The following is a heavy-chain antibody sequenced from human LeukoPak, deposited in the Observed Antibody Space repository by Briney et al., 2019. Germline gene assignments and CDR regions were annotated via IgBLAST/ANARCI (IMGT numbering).Heavy chain of an antibody. Sequence: GESLKISCKGSGYRFTSYWIAWVRQMPGKGLEWMGIIYPGDSESRYSPSFQGQVTISADKSISTAYLQWSSLEASDTAMYYCARRLQYSGYDHDAFDIWGQGTMVTASS. D-gene: IGHD5-12*01. CDR1: GYRFTSYW. CDR2: IYPGDSES. J-gene: IGHJ3*02. CDR3: ARRLQYSGYDHDAFDI. V-gene: IGHV5-51*01.